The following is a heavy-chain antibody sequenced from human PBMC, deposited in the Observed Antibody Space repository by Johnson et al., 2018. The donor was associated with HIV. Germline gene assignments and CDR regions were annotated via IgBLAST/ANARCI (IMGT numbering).Heavy chain of an antibody. CDR3: ARAGARACDI. Sequence: QVQLVESWGGVVQPGRSLRLSCIASGFTFSRCGMHWVRQAPGKGLEWVALISYDGSDKYYADSVNGRFTISRDSSKNTLYLKMNSLRAEDMAVYYCARAGARACDIWGQGTMVTVSS. D-gene: IGHD1-26*01. V-gene: IGHV3-30*03. CDR2: ISYDGSDK. CDR1: GFTFSRCG. J-gene: IGHJ3*02.